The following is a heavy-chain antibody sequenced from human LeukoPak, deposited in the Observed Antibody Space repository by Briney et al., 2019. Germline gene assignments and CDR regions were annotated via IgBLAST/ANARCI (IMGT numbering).Heavy chain of an antibody. Sequence: ASVKVSCKASGYTFTGYYMHWVRQAPGQGLEWMGRINPNSGGTNYAQKFQGRVTMTRDTSISTAYMELSRLRSDDTAVYYCARVLLWFGEFGSWFDPWGQRTLVTVSS. V-gene: IGHV1-2*06. CDR3: ARVLLWFGEFGSWFDP. D-gene: IGHD3-10*01. J-gene: IGHJ5*02. CDR2: INPNSGGT. CDR1: GYTFTGYY.